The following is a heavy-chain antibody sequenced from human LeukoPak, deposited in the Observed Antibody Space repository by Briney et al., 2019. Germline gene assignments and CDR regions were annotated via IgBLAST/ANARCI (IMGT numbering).Heavy chain of an antibody. CDR2: ISYDGSNK. Sequence: HPGGSLRLSCAASGFTFSSYAMHWVRQAPGKGLEWVAVISYDGSNKYYADSVKGRFTISRDSSKNTLYLQMNSLRAEDTAVYYCARGSLGTTTVDYWGQGTLVTVSS. CDR3: ARGSLGTTTVDY. CDR1: GFTFSSYA. J-gene: IGHJ4*02. D-gene: IGHD1-26*01. V-gene: IGHV3-30*04.